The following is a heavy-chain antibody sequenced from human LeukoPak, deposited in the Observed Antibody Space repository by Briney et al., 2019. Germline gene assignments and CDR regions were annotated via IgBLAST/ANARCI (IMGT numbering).Heavy chain of an antibody. D-gene: IGHD2-2*02. CDR1: GYTFTGYY. J-gene: IGHJ6*03. Sequence: ASVKVSCKASGYTFTGYYMHWVRQAPGQGLEWMGWINPNSGGTNYAQKFQGRVTMTRDTSISTAYMELSRLRSDDTAVYYCARGGCSSTSCYTVEVYMDVWAKGPRSPSP. V-gene: IGHV1-2*02. CDR2: INPNSGGT. CDR3: ARGGCSSTSCYTVEVYMDV.